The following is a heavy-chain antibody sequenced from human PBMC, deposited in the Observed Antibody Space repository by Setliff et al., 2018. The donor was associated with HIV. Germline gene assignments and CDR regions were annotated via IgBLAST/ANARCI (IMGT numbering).Heavy chain of an antibody. Sequence: SETLSLTCTVSGGSISSGNYYWTWVRQPAEKGLEWIGRIYTSGSTNYNPSLKSRVTISVDTSKNQFSLRLSSVTAADTAIYYCARDWSGYSSSRGPYYYYMDVWGKGTTVTVSS. J-gene: IGHJ6*03. CDR2: IYTSGST. V-gene: IGHV4-61*02. CDR3: ARDWSGYSSSRGPYYYYMDV. CDR1: GGSISSGNYY. D-gene: IGHD6-13*01.